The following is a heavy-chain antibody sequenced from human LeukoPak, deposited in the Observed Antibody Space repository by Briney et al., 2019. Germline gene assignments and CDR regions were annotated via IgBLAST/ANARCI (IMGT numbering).Heavy chain of an antibody. D-gene: IGHD1-26*01. J-gene: IGHJ5*02. Sequence: GASVKLSCKTSGGTFTSYAITWLRQAPGQGLEWMGKIIPISGTTNYAKKFQGRVTFTANESTSTAYMELSSLRSEDTALYYCARKLRLGGNWFDPWGQGTLVTVSS. CDR3: ARKLRLGGNWFDP. CDR2: IIPISGTT. CDR1: GGTFTSYA. V-gene: IGHV1-69*13.